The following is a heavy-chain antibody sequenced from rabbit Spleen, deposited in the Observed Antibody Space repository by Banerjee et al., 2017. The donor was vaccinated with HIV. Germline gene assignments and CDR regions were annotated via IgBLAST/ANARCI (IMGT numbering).Heavy chain of an antibody. V-gene: IGHV1S45*01. CDR1: GFSFSSRYW. Sequence: EQLEESGGGLVQPEGSLTLPCTASGFSFSSRYWICWVRQAPGKGLEWIGVIYGCSSGTTYYASWVNGRFTISKTSSTTVTLQMTSLTAADTATYFCARDTGSSFSSYGMDLWGPGTLVTVS. CDR3: ARDTGSSFSSYGMDL. D-gene: IGHD8-1*01. CDR2: IYGCSSGTT. J-gene: IGHJ6*01.